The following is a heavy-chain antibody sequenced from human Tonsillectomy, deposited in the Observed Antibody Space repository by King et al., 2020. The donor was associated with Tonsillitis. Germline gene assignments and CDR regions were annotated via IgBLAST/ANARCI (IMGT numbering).Heavy chain of an antibody. CDR1: GFSLSNAGLA. V-gene: IGHV2-26*01. Sequence: TLKESGPVLVRPTETLTLTCTVSGFSLSNAGLAVSWVRQPPGKAVEWLAHIVSNDEKTYNTTLESRLTISKDTSKSQVVLIMTNMDPVDTATYYCARIFGDYSGVFDFWGQGTLVTVSS. CDR2: IVSNDEK. D-gene: IGHD4-23*01. J-gene: IGHJ4*02. CDR3: ARIFGDYSGVFDF.